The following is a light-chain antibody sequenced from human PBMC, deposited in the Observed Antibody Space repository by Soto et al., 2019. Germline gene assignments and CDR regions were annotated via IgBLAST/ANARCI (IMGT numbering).Light chain of an antibody. CDR2: DVS. Sequence: QSALTQPASVSGSPGQSITISCTGTSSDVGTYNHVSWYQQHPGKAPKLMIYDVSNRPSGVSNRFSGSKSGNTASLTISGLQAEDEADYYCSSYTTSTTLGVFGTGTKVPVL. V-gene: IGLV2-14*01. CDR1: SSDVGTYNH. J-gene: IGLJ1*01. CDR3: SSYTTSTTLGV.